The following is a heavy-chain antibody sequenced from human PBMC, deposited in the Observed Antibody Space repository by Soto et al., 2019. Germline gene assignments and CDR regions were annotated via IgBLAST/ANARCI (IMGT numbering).Heavy chain of an antibody. CDR3: AHPRGYGVFDAYDF. V-gene: IGHV3-23*01. J-gene: IGHJ3*01. D-gene: IGHD4-17*01. Sequence: EAQLLESGGGLVRPGGSLRLSCVASGFTFSTYAMSWVRQAPGKGLEWVSALTPSGGETYYADSVKGRFTISRDNSMNALYLQMNSLRIEDTAVYYCAHPRGYGVFDAYDFWGQGTMVTVSS. CDR1: GFTFSTYA. CDR2: LTPSGGET.